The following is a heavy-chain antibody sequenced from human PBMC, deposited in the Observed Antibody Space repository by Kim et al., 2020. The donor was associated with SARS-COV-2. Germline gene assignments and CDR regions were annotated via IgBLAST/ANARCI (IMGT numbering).Heavy chain of an antibody. V-gene: IGHV3-23*01. CDR1: GFTFSKYA. CDR2: ITDSGGST. Sequence: GGSLRLSCAVSGFTFSKYAMSWVRQAPGKGLEWVSTITDSGGSTYYADSVKGRFTISRDNSKNTFFLHMNFLRAEDTAVYYSATYYDGSSYWGQGTLVT. CDR3: ATYYDGSSY. J-gene: IGHJ4*02. D-gene: IGHD1-26*01.